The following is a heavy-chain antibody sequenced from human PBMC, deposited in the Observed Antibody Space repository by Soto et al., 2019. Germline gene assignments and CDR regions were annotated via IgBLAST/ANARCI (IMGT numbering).Heavy chain of an antibody. V-gene: IGHV3-23*01. D-gene: IGHD3-22*01. CDR1: GCNFSDYA. J-gene: IGHJ4*02. CDR3: AKRDYYDSATFSPLFES. CDR2: ITGDGHRT. Sequence: GRSHRLRYTASGCNFSDYAMSWVRQSPGKELEWVAAITGDGHRTYYADSVEGRFTISRDNSKKTLFLQMNSLRTEDTAIYHCAKRDYYDSATFSPLFESWGQGVLVTVSS.